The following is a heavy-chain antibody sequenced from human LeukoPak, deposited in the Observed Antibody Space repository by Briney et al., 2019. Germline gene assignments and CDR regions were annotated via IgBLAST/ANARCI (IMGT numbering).Heavy chain of an antibody. D-gene: IGHD3-10*02. CDR1: GDSVSSKSGG. CDR3: AREQLWSGPNRFDS. Sequence: SQTLSLTCGISGDSVSSKSGGWNWIRQSPSRGLEWLGRTYYTSKWYNEYAVSMKSRITINSDASKNQLSLHLDSVTPEDTAVYYCAREQLWSGPNRFDSWGQGTLVTVSS. CDR2: TYYTSKWYN. V-gene: IGHV6-1*01. J-gene: IGHJ5*01.